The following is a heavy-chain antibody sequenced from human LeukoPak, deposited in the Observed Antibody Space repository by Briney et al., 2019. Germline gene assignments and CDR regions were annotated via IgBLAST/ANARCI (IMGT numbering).Heavy chain of an antibody. J-gene: IGHJ4*02. V-gene: IGHV3-9*01. CDR1: GFTFDDYA. D-gene: IGHD5-18*01. CDR3: AKPTGYSYGYYY. Sequence: GGSLRLSCAASGFTFDDYAMHWVRQAPGKGREWVSGISWNSGSIGYADSVKGRLTISRDNSKNTLYLQMSSLRAEDTAVYYCAKPTGYSYGYYYWGQGTLVTVSS. CDR2: ISWNSGSI.